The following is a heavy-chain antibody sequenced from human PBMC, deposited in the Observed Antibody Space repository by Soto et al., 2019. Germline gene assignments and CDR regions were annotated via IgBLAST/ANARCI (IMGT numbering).Heavy chain of an antibody. J-gene: IGHJ6*02. CDR2: INAGNGNT. D-gene: IGHD1-26*01. V-gene: IGHV1-3*01. Sequence: ASVKVSCKASGYTFTSYAMHWVRQAPGQRLEWMGWINAGNGNTKYSQKFQGRVTITRDTSASTAYMELSSLRSEDTAVYYCARVLSGSYSQYYSGMDVWGQGTTVTVSS. CDR3: ARVLSGSYSQYYSGMDV. CDR1: GYTFTSYA.